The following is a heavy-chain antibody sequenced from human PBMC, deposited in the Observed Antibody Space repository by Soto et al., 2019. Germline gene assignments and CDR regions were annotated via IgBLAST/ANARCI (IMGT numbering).Heavy chain of an antibody. J-gene: IGHJ5*02. D-gene: IGHD3-16*01. CDR2: IYHSRNT. V-gene: IGHV4-38-2*01. CDR1: GYSISSGYY. Sequence: SETLSLTCAVSGYSISSGYYWGWIRQPPGKGLEWIGSIYHSRNTYYNPSLKSRVTISVDTSKSQFSLKLSSVTAADTAVYYCARGWIGDPGWFDPWGQRTMVTVSS. CDR3: ARGWIGDPGWFDP.